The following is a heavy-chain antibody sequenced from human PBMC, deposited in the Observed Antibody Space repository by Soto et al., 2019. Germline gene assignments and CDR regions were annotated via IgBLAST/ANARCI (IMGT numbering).Heavy chain of an antibody. D-gene: IGHD3-10*01. J-gene: IGHJ6*02. Sequence: QVQLVQSGAEVKKPGSSVKVSCKASGGTFSSYAISWVRQAPGQGLEWMGGIIPIFGTANYAQKFQGRVTISADESTSTAYMELSSLRSEDTAVYYCARDKTSTLVRWVIPQYGMDVWGQGTTVTVSS. CDR3: ARDKTSTLVRWVIPQYGMDV. CDR1: GGTFSSYA. CDR2: IIPIFGTA. V-gene: IGHV1-69*12.